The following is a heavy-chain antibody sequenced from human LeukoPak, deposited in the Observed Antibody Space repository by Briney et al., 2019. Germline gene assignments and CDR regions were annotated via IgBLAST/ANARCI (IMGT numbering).Heavy chain of an antibody. J-gene: IGHJ4*02. CDR1: GLTVSSTY. Sequence: GGSLRLSCVISGLTVSSTYMSWVRQAPGKGLEWVAVIYSGGTTNYAGSVKGRFIVYRDSSKNTLYLQMNSLRAEDTAVYYCASKVTTGYWGQGTLVTVSS. CDR2: IYSGGTT. CDR3: ASKVTTGY. V-gene: IGHV3-66*01. D-gene: IGHD4-17*01.